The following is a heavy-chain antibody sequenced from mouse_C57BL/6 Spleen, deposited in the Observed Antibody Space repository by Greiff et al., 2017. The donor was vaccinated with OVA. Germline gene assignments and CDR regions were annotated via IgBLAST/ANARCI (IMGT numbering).Heavy chain of an antibody. CDR2: IYPGSGST. J-gene: IGHJ1*03. CDR3: ARGYDGFFDV. D-gene: IGHD2-3*01. Sequence: QVQLQQPGAELVKPGASVKMSCKASGYTFTSYWITWVKQRPGQGLEWIGDIYPGSGSTNYNERFKSKATLTVDTSSSTAYMQLSSLTSEDSAVYYCARGYDGFFDVWGTGTTVTVSS. V-gene: IGHV1-55*01. CDR1: GYTFTSYW.